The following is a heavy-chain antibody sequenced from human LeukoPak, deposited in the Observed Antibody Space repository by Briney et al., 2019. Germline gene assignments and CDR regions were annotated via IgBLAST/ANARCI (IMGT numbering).Heavy chain of an antibody. CDR3: ARGIVGATGTNWFDP. D-gene: IGHD1-26*01. J-gene: IGHJ5*02. CDR1: GFTFSSYS. CDR2: ISSSSSYI. Sequence: GGPLRLSCAASGFTFSSYSMNWVRQAPGKGLEWVSSISSSSSYIYYADSVKGRFTISRDNAKNSLYLQMNSLRAEDTAVYYCARGIVGATGTNWFDPWGQGTLVTVSS. V-gene: IGHV3-21*01.